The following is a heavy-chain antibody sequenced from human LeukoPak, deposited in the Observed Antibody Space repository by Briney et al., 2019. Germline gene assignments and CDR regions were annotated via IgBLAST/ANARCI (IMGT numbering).Heavy chain of an antibody. Sequence: GGSLRLSCAASGFTFSSYSMNWDRQAPGKGLEWVSSISSSSSYIYYADSVKGRFTISRDNAKNSLYLQMNSLRAEDTAVYYCARAGELLLGVDYWGQGTLVTVSS. CDR1: GFTFSSYS. D-gene: IGHD1-26*01. CDR3: ARAGELLLGVDY. CDR2: ISSSSSYI. J-gene: IGHJ4*02. V-gene: IGHV3-21*01.